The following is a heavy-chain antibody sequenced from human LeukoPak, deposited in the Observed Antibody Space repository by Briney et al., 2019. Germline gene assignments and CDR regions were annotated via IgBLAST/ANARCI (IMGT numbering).Heavy chain of an antibody. CDR1: GDSIGSYY. J-gene: IGHJ4*02. Sequence: PSETLSLTCTVSGDSIGSYYWNWIRQPPGKGLEWIGGIYYSGSTYYNPSLKSRVTISVDTSKNQFSLKLSSVTAADTAVYYCARGKRGPYGDYPFDYWGQGTLVTVSS. D-gene: IGHD4-17*01. CDR3: ARGKRGPYGDYPFDY. CDR2: IYYSGST. V-gene: IGHV4-39*07.